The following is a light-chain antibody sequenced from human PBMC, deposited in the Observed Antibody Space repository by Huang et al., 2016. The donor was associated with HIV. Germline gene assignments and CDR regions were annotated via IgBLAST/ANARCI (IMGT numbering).Light chain of an antibody. CDR2: GAS. CDR3: QQYDNWPLT. J-gene: IGKJ4*01. V-gene: IGKV3-15*01. CDR1: LSVGTN. Sequence: ERVMTQSPATVSLSPGERATLSCRASLSVGTNLAWYQQSPGQAPRLLIYGASTRATGIPARFSGGGSGAEFTLTISSLQSEDFAVYYCQQYDNWPLTFGGGTKVQIK.